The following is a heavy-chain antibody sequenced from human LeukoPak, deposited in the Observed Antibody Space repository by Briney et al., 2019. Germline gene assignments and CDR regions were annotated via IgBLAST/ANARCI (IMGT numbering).Heavy chain of an antibody. Sequence: ASVKVSCKASGYTFTGHYMHWVRQAPGQGLEWMGWINPNSGGTNYAQKFQGRVTMTRDTSISTAYMELSRLRSDDTAVYYCATNGVDIVVVPAAITPVYYYYMDVWGKGTTVTVSS. D-gene: IGHD2-2*02. J-gene: IGHJ6*03. CDR2: INPNSGGT. V-gene: IGHV1-2*02. CDR1: GYTFTGHY. CDR3: ATNGVDIVVVPAAITPVYYYYMDV.